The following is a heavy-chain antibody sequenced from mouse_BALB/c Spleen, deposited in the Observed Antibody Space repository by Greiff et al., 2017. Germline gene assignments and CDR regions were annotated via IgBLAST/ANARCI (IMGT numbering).Heavy chain of an antibody. CDR2: ISSGGSYT. D-gene: IGHD1-1*01. CDR3: ASDGSSYAMDY. V-gene: IGHV5-9-3*01. J-gene: IGHJ4*01. Sequence: EVKLVESGGGLVKPGGSLKLSCAASGFTFSSYAMSWVRQTPEKRLEWVATISSGGSYTYYPDSVKGRFTISRDNAKNTLYLQMSSLRSEDTAMYYCASDGSSYAMDYWGQGTSVTVSS. CDR1: GFTFSSYA.